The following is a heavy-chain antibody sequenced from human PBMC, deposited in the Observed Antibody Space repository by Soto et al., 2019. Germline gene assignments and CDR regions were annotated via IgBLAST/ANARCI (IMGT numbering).Heavy chain of an antibody. J-gene: IGHJ4*02. CDR1: GFTCSNYD. Sequence: EVQLVESVVGLLQPGESLRLSCAASGFTCSNYDMHWVRQATGKGLEWVSGIGNAGDTYYLGSVKGRLTMSRENAKNAVYLQMNSLSVGDTAVYYCEREAQGFEYWCQGTLVMVS. CDR2: IGNAGDT. V-gene: IGHV3-13*04. CDR3: EREAQGFEY.